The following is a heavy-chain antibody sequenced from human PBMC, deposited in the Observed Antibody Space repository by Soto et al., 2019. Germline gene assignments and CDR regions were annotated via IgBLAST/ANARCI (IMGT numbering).Heavy chain of an antibody. CDR2: LMPILGTA. V-gene: IGHV1-69*01. CDR3: ARGLLPHDIVVVVAATGEGLDV. D-gene: IGHD2-15*01. J-gene: IGHJ6*02. CDR1: GGTFSSYA. Sequence: QVQLVQSGAEVKKPGSSVKVSCKASGGTFSSYAISWVRQAPGQGLEWMGGLMPILGTAHYAQKFQGSVTSTAEETTSPAHMELSSLRSEDTAVYYCARGLLPHDIVVVVAATGEGLDVWGQGTTVTVSS.